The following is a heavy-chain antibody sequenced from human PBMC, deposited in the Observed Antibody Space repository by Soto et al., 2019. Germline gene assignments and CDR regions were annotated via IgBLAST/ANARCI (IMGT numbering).Heavy chain of an antibody. V-gene: IGHV1-24*01. Sequence: ASVKVSCKVSGYTLTELSMHWVRQAPGKGLEWMGGFDPEDGETIYAQKFQGRVTMTEDTSTDTAYMELSSLRSEGTAVYYCATDGPDIVVVVAGRGAFDIWGQGTMVTVSS. CDR3: ATDGPDIVVVVAGRGAFDI. CDR1: GYTLTELS. D-gene: IGHD2-15*01. J-gene: IGHJ3*02. CDR2: FDPEDGET.